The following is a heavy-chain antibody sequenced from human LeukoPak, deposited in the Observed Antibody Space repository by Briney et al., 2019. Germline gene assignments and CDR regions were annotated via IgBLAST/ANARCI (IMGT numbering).Heavy chain of an antibody. D-gene: IGHD3-10*01. Sequence: PSEALSLTCAVYGGSFSGYYWSWIRQPPGKGLEWIGEINHSGSTNYNPSLKSRVTTSVDTSKNQFSLKLSSVTAADTAVYYCARGGATMVRGVHGYWGQGTLVTVSS. CDR2: INHSGST. CDR3: ARGGATMVRGVHGY. J-gene: IGHJ4*02. CDR1: GGSFSGYY. V-gene: IGHV4-34*01.